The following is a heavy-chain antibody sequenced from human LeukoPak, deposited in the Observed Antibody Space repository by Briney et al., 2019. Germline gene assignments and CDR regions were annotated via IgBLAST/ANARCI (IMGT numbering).Heavy chain of an antibody. CDR1: GFTFSSYW. CDR2: INSDGSST. J-gene: IGHJ3*02. V-gene: IGHV3-74*01. CDR3: ARDVIAYCGGDCSPDDAFDI. Sequence: GGALRLSCAASGFTFSSYWMHWVRQAPGKGLVWASRINSDGSSTGYADSVKGRFTISRDNAKNTLYLQMNSLRAEDTAVYYCARDVIAYCGGDCSPDDAFDIWGQGTMVTVSS. D-gene: IGHD2-21*02.